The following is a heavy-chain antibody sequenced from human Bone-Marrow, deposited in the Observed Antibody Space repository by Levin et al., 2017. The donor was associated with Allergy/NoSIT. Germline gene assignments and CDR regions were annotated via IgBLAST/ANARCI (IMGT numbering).Heavy chain of an antibody. CDR2: IYTSGST. CDR3: ARMITMVRGVPPGGQYYGMDV. V-gene: IGHV4-4*07. Sequence: SETLSLTCTVSGGSISSYYWSWIRQPAGKGLEWIGRIYTSGSTNYNPSLKSRVTMSVDTSKNQFSLKLSSVTAADTAVYYCARMITMVRGVPPGGQYYGMDVWGQGTTVTVSS. J-gene: IGHJ6*02. CDR1: GGSISSYY. D-gene: IGHD3-10*01.